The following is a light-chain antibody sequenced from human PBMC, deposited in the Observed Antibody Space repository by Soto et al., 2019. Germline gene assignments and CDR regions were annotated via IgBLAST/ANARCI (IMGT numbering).Light chain of an antibody. CDR2: LNSDGSH. Sequence: QLVLTQSPSASASLGASVKLTCTLSSGHSNYAIAWHQQQPEKGPRYLMKLNSDGSHSKGDGIPDRFSGSSSGAERYLTISSLQSEDEADYYCQTWGTANVVFGGGTKLTVL. V-gene: IGLV4-69*01. CDR3: QTWGTANVV. CDR1: SGHSNYA. J-gene: IGLJ2*01.